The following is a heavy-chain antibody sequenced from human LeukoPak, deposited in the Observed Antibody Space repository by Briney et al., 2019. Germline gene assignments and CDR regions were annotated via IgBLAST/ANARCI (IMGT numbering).Heavy chain of an antibody. D-gene: IGHD2-2*02. CDR1: GGTFSSYA. CDR2: IIPIFGST. V-gene: IGHV1-69*01. Sequence: GSSVKVSCKASGGTFSSYAISWVRQAPGQGLEWMGGIIPIFGSTNYAQKFQGRVTITADESTSTAYMELSSLRSEDTAVYYCARFRPTEYCSNSSCYMERYFDYWGQGTLVTVSS. CDR3: ARFRPTEYCSNSSCYMERYFDY. J-gene: IGHJ4*02.